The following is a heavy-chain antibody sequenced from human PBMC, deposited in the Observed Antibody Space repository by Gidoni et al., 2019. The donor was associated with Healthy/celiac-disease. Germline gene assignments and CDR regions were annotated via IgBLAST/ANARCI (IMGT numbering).Heavy chain of an antibody. CDR1: VGSISSGSYY. CDR3: ARSQWLDYLFDY. D-gene: IGHD6-19*01. J-gene: IGHJ4*02. CDR2: IYTSGST. Sequence: QVQLQDSCPGLVKPSQTLSLTCPVSVGSISSGSYYWSWIRQPAGKGLEWIGRIYTSGSTNYNPSLKSRVTMSVDTSKNQFSLKLSSVTAADTAVYYCARSQWLDYLFDYWGQGTLVTVSS. V-gene: IGHV4-61*02.